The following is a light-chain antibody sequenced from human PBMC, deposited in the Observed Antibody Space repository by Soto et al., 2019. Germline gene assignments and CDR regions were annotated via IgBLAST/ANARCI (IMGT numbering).Light chain of an antibody. V-gene: IGKV1-12*01. J-gene: IGKJ1*01. Sequence: DIQMSQSPSTLYASLGDRVTVTCRASQSINTWLAWYQQKPGKAPKLLIYAASSLETGVPSRFSGSGSGTEFTLTISSLQPEDFATYYCQQANSFLTWTFGQGTKVDI. CDR2: AAS. CDR1: QSINTW. CDR3: QQANSFLTWT.